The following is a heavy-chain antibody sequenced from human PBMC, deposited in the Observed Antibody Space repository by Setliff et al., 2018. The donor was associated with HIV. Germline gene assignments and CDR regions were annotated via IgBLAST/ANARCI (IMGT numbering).Heavy chain of an antibody. Sequence: SETLSLTCTVSGDSISSHSWSWIRQPPGKGLEWIGTLYHSGSPIYNSSLKSRVTISGDPSNNQLSLSLSSVTATDTAVYYCASGYLHSGYFDLWGRGTLVTVSS. CDR3: ASGYLHSGYFDL. D-gene: IGHD3-22*01. CDR1: GDSISSHS. J-gene: IGHJ2*01. V-gene: IGHV4-59*08. CDR2: LYHSGSP.